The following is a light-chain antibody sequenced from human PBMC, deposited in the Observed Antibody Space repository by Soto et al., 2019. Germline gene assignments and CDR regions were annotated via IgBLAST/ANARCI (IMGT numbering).Light chain of an antibody. CDR2: DTS. CDR3: QQRSNWPVT. Sequence: EIVLTQSPATLSLSPGEGATLSCRASQSISKYLVWYQQKPGQAPRVLIYDTSNRATGIPARFSGTGSGTDLTLTISSQEPEDFAVYYCQQRSNWPVTFGPGTKVDIK. J-gene: IGKJ3*01. CDR1: QSISKY. V-gene: IGKV3-11*01.